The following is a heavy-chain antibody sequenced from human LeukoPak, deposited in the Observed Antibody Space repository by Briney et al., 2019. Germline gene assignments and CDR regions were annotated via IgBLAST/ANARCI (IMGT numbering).Heavy chain of an antibody. CDR3: ARGEGDYDMSWGYMDV. V-gene: IGHV4-34*01. CDR1: GGSFSGYY. J-gene: IGHJ6*03. D-gene: IGHD3-9*01. Sequence: SETLSLTCAVYGGSFSGYYWSWTRQPPGKGLEWIGEINHSGSTNYNPSLKSRVTISVDTSKNQFSLKLSSVTAADTAVYYCARGEGDYDMSWGYMDVWGKGTTVTVSS. CDR2: INHSGST.